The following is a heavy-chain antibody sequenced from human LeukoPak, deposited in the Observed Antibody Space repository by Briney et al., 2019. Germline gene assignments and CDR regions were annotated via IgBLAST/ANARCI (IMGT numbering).Heavy chain of an antibody. CDR3: ASDRSGLSFCF. V-gene: IGHV4-59*08. Sequence: SETLSLTCTVSGGSMSSYYWSWIRQPPGKGLEWIGYIYYSGSTKYNPSLKSRVTISVDTSKDQFSLKLSSVTAADTAVYYCASDRSGLSFCFWGQGTLVTVSS. CDR2: IYYSGST. CDR1: GGSMSSYY. J-gene: IGHJ4*02. D-gene: IGHD3-22*01.